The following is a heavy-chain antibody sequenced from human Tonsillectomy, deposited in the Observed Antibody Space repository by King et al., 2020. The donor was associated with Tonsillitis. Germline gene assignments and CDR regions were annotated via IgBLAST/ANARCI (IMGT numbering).Heavy chain of an antibody. CDR1: GGTFSSYA. CDR2: IIPIFGTA. J-gene: IGHJ5*02. D-gene: IGHD5-18*01. V-gene: IGHV1-69*12. Sequence: QLVQSGAEVKKPGSSVKVSCKASGGTFSSYAISWVRQAPGQGLEWMGGIIPIFGTANYAQKFPGRVTITADESSSTVYMELSSLRSEDTAVYYCARDSVYSYGFVGGWFDPWGQGTLVTVSS. CDR3: ARDSVYSYGFVGGWFDP.